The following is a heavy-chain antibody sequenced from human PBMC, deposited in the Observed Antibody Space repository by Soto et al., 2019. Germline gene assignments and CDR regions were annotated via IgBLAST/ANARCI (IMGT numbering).Heavy chain of an antibody. V-gene: IGHV3-13*05. J-gene: IGHJ6*02. CDR1: GFTFRNYD. Sequence: EVQLVESGGGLVQPGGSLRLSCEASGFTFRNYDMHWVRQGTGKGLELLSGISAAGDPDYADSVEGRFTISRENAQNSFFLQMNSLRVGDTAVYYCARTDRDFYGLDVWGRGTTVIVSS. CDR3: ARTDRDFYGLDV. CDR2: ISAAGDP.